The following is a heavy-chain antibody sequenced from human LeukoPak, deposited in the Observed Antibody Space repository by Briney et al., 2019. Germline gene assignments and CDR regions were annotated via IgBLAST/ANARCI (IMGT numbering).Heavy chain of an antibody. CDR2: ISSDENTK. D-gene: IGHD6-19*01. CDR3: AKKGGSSGRYDYLDY. J-gene: IGHJ4*02. V-gene: IGHV3-30-3*02. Sequence: GGSLRLSCAASGFTFSCCAIHWVRQAPGRELEWVAVISSDENTKFYADSVKGRFTVYRDNSKKTVWLQMNSLRAEDTAVYYCAKKGGSSGRYDYLDYWGQGTLVTVSS. CDR1: GFTFSCCA.